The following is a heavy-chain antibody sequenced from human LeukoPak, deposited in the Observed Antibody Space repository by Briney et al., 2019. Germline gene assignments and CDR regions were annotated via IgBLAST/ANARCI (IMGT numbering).Heavy chain of an antibody. Sequence: PSETLSLTCTVSGGSISSYYWSWIRQPPGKGLEWIGYIYYSGSTNYNPSLKSRVTISVDTSKNQFSLKLSSVTAADTAVYYCARVSGSYYTYYYYGMDVWGQGTTVTVSS. J-gene: IGHJ6*02. CDR2: IYYSGST. CDR1: GGSISSYY. V-gene: IGHV4-59*01. D-gene: IGHD1-26*01. CDR3: ARVSGSYYTYYYYGMDV.